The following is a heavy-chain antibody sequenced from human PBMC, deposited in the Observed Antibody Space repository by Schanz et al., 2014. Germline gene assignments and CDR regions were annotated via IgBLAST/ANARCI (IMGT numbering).Heavy chain of an antibody. CDR1: GITLSGYG. CDR2: ISFDGRNT. CDR3: AKEKEEVAADGSFFDY. D-gene: IGHD6-13*01. V-gene: IGHV3-30*18. Sequence: VQLLESGEGLVEARGSLRLSCAASGITLSGYGLHWVRQAPGKGLEWVGFISFDGRNTGYAHSVKGRFTISRDNSKNTVNLQMNSLRAEDTAVYYCAKEKEEVAADGSFFDYWGQGTLVTVSS. J-gene: IGHJ4*02.